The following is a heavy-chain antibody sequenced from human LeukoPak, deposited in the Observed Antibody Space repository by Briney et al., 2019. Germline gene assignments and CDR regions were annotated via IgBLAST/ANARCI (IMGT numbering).Heavy chain of an antibody. CDR2: ISYDGSNK. CDR1: GFTFSSYG. V-gene: IGHV3-30*18. J-gene: IGHJ4*02. CDR3: AKSRSDVVDY. Sequence: GRSLRLSCAASGFTFSSYGMHWVRQAPGKGLEWVAVISYDGSNKYYADSVKGRFTISRDNAKNTLYLQMNSLRAEDTAVYYCAKSRSDVVDYWGQGTLVTVSS. D-gene: IGHD3-3*01.